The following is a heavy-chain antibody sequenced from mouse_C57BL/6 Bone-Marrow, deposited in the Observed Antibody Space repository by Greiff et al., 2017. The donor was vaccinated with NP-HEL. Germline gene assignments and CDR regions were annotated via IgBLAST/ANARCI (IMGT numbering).Heavy chain of an antibody. CDR2: INPSNGGT. J-gene: IGHJ4*01. CDR1: GYTFTSYW. Sequence: VQLQQPGTELVKPGASVKLSCKASGYTFTSYWMHWVKQRPGQGLEWIGNINPSNGGTNYNEKFKSKATLTVDKSSSTAYMQLSSLTSEDSAVYYCARYYYGSSPHYYAMDYWGQGTSVTVSS. V-gene: IGHV1-53*01. CDR3: ARYYYGSSPHYYAMDY. D-gene: IGHD1-1*01.